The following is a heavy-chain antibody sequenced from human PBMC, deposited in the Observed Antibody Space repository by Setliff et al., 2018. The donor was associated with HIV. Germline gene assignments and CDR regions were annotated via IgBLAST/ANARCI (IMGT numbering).Heavy chain of an antibody. CDR1: EYTFTRYA. CDR3: ARGCAADRCYRVPSDS. J-gene: IGHJ4*02. D-gene: IGHD2-15*01. Sequence: ASVKVSCKASEYTFTRYAMNWVRQAPGQGPEWIGWINTYTGDATYAPGFKGRFILSVDTSVSTSYLQISSLKAEDTAVYYCARGCAADRCYRVPSDSWGQGTLVTVSS. V-gene: IGHV7-4-1*02. CDR2: INTYTGDA.